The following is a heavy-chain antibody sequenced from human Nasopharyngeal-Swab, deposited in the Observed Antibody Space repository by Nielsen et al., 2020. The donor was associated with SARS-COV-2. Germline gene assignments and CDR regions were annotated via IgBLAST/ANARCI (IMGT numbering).Heavy chain of an antibody. J-gene: IGHJ4*02. Sequence: RQAPGKGLEWIGYIYHTGTTNYNPSLKSRVTISIDTSKNQFSVKLSSVTAADTAVYYCAVILYESSGYWVDYWGQGTLVTVSS. CDR2: IYHTGTT. D-gene: IGHD3-22*01. CDR3: AVILYESSGYWVDY. V-gene: IGHV4-59*01.